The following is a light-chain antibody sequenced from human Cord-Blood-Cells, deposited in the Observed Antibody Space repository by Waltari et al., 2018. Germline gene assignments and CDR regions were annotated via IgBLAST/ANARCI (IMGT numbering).Light chain of an antibody. Sequence: QSALTQPPSAPGSPGQSVTISCTRTRSDGRGYNYVSRYQQHPDKAPKLMIYEVSKRPSGVPDRFSGSKSGNTASLTVSGLKAEDEAEYYCSSYAGSNNWVFGGGTKLTVL. CDR2: EVS. V-gene: IGLV2-8*01. J-gene: IGLJ3*02. CDR1: RSDGRGYNY. CDR3: SSYAGSNNWV.